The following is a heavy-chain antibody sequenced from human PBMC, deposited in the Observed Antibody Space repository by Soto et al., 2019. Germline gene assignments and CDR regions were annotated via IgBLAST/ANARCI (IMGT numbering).Heavy chain of an antibody. CDR2: ISGSGGGT. Sequence: GGSLRLSCEASGFTFDNYAMNWVRQAPGKGLEWVSGISGSGGGTYYAESVKGRFTISRDNSENTVYLEMNSLRVEDTAIYYCAKVFFFAVGANDYWGQGTLVTVSS. D-gene: IGHD3-10*01. CDR3: AKVFFFAVGANDY. CDR1: GFTFDNYA. V-gene: IGHV3-23*01. J-gene: IGHJ4*02.